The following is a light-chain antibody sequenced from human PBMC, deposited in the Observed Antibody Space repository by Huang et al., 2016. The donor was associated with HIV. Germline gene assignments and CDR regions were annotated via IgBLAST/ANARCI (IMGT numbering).Light chain of an antibody. V-gene: IGKV4-1*01. CDR2: WAS. CDR1: QSVLYSSRNKNY. J-gene: IGKJ4*01. Sequence: DIVMTQSPDSLAVSLGERATINCRSSQSVLYSSRNKNYLAWYQQKPGHPPKLLIYWASTRESGVPDRFSVSGSGTDFTLTISSLQAEDVAVYYCQQYFTTPSFGGGTKVEIK. CDR3: QQYFTTPS.